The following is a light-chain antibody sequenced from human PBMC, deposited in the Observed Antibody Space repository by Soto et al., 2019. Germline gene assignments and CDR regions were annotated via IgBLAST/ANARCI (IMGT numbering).Light chain of an antibody. CDR1: ESVSSSS. CDR2: GAS. Sequence: EIVLTQSPGTLSLSPGERATLSCRASESVSSSSLAWYQQKPGQAPRLLMHGASSRATGIPDRFSGSGSGADSTLTISRVEPEDFAVYYCQHYGTSPEVTFGQGTRLEIK. CDR3: QHYGTSPEVT. V-gene: IGKV3-20*01. J-gene: IGKJ5*01.